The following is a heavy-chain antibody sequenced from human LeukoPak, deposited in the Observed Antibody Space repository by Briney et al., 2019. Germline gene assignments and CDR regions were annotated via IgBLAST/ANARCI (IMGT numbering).Heavy chain of an antibody. J-gene: IGHJ4*02. CDR3: ATTYYYDFWSGQGPY. CDR1: GFTFSSYW. D-gene: IGHD3-3*01. V-gene: IGHV3-7*01. CDR2: IKQDGSEK. Sequence: GGSLRLSCAASGFTFSSYWMSWVRQAPGKGLEWVANIKQDGSEKYYLDSVKGRFTISRDNAKNSVYLQMNSLRAEDTAVYFCATTYYYDFWSGQGPYWGQGTLVTVSS.